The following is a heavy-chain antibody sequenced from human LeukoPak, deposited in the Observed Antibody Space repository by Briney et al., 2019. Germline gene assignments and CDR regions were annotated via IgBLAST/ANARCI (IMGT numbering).Heavy chain of an antibody. J-gene: IGHJ4*02. CDR3: ARYEPAGTPVGY. D-gene: IGHD6-13*01. CDR2: ITPIFGTA. CDR1: GGTFSSYA. V-gene: IGHV1-69*05. Sequence: GASVKVSCKASGGTFSSYAISWVRQAPGQGLEWMGGITPIFGTANYAQKLQGRVSMTTDTSTSTAYMELKSLRSDDTAVYYCARYEPAGTPVGYWGQGTLVTVSS.